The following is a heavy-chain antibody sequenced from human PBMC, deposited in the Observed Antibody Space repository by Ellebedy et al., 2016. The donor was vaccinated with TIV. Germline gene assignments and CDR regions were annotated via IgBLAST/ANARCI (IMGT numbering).Heavy chain of an antibody. J-gene: IGHJ4*02. D-gene: IGHD3-16*01. CDR1: GGSFSDYY. Sequence: SETLSLTCAVYGGSFSDYYWTWIRQPPGKGLEWIGYMYSSGNTNYNLSLKSRVTISIDTSKNQFSLKLSFVTAADTAVYYCASTEYIGFWGYWGQGTLVTVSS. V-gene: IGHV4-59*12. CDR2: MYSSGNT. CDR3: ASTEYIGFWGY.